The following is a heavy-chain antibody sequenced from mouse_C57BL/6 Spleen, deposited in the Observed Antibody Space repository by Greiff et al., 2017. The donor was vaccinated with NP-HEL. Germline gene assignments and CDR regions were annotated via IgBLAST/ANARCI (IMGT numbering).Heavy chain of an antibody. D-gene: IGHD3-2*02. J-gene: IGHJ3*01. V-gene: IGHV1-82*01. CDR3: ARELDSSAWFAY. CDR2: IYPGDGDT. Sequence: VQLQQSGPELVKPGASVKISCKASGYAFSSSWMNWVKQRPGKGLEWIGRIYPGDGDTNYNGKFKGKATLTADKSSSTAYMQLSSLTSGDSAVYFCARELDSSAWFAYWGQGTLVTVSA. CDR1: GYAFSSSW.